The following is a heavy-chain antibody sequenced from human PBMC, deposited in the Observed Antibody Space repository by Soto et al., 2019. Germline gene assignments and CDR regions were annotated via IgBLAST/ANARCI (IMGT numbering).Heavy chain of an antibody. CDR2: IDPSDSYT. V-gene: IGHV5-10-1*01. CDR1: GYSFTSYW. D-gene: IGHD3-22*01. Sequence: GESLKISCKGSGYSFTSYWISWVRQMPGKGLEWMGRIDPSDSYTNYSPSFQGHVTISADKSISTAYLQWSSLKASDTAMYYCASQSLGRYYDSSGQGTYWGQGTLVTVSS. CDR3: ASQSLGRYYDSSGQGTY. J-gene: IGHJ4*02.